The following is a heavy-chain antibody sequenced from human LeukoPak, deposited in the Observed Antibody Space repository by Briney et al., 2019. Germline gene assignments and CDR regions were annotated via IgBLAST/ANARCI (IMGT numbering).Heavy chain of an antibody. V-gene: IGHV4-34*01. J-gene: IGHJ4*02. CDR1: GGSFGDYH. Sequence: PSETLSLTCALSGGSFGDYHWSWIRQPPGKGLEWIGEIHQRGVTTYNPSLKSRVTISVDTSKNQFSLKLSFVTAADTAVYFCTRSGRITRLDYWGQGTLVTVSS. CDR3: TRSGRITRLDY. D-gene: IGHD3-10*01. CDR2: IHQRGVT.